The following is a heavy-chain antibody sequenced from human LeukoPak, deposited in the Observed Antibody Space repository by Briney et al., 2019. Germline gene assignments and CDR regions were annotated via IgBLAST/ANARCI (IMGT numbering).Heavy chain of an antibody. CDR3: AREGNYYDDKGRHGAFDI. J-gene: IGHJ3*02. V-gene: IGHV1-69*13. D-gene: IGHD3-22*01. CDR2: IIPIFGTR. Sequence: ASVKVSCKASGGTFSSYAVIWVRQAPGQGLEYMGGIIPIFGTRDYAQNLQDRLSITADEFTPTAYMELSSLRSEDTAVYYCAREGNYYDDKGRHGAFDIWGQGTMVTVSS. CDR1: GGTFSSYA.